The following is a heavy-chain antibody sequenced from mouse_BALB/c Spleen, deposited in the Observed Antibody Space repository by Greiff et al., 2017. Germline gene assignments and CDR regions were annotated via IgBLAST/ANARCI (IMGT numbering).Heavy chain of an antibody. V-gene: IGHV14-3*02. CDR3: AREEDYGYWYFDV. J-gene: IGHJ1*01. CDR1: GFNIKDTY. CDR2: IDPANGNT. Sequence: EVQLQQSGAELVKPGASVKLSCTASGFNIKDTYMHWVKQRPEQGLEWIGRIDPANGNTKYDPKFQGKATITADTSSNTAYLQLSSLTSEDTAVYYCAREEDYGYWYFDVWGAGTTVTVSS. D-gene: IGHD1-1*02.